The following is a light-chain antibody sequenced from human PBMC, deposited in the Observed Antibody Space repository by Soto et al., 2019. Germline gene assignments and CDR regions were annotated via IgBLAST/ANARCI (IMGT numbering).Light chain of an antibody. V-gene: IGLV2-14*03. CDR3: SSFTSSSTRV. J-gene: IGLJ1*01. CDR2: EVT. Sequence: LTQPASVSGSPGQSITISCTGTSSDVGGYNYVSWYQQHPGKAPKLIIYEVTNRPSGISNRFSGSKSDNTASLTIAGLQSEDEAEYFCSSFTSSSTRVFGTGTKVTVL. CDR1: SSDVGGYNY.